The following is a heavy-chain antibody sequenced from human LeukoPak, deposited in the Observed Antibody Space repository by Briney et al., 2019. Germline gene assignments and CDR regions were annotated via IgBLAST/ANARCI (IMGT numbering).Heavy chain of an antibody. V-gene: IGHV3-74*01. Sequence: GGSLRLSCAASGFTFSSYAMSWVRQAPGKGLVWVSRISSEGSSTTYADSVKGRFTISRDNAKDTLYLQMNSLRAEDTAVYYCARGENTYIDYWGQGTLVTVSS. CDR2: ISSEGSST. J-gene: IGHJ4*02. D-gene: IGHD3-16*01. CDR1: GFTFSSYA. CDR3: ARGENTYIDY.